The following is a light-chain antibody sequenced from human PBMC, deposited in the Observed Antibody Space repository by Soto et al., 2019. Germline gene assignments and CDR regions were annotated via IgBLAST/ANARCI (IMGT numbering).Light chain of an antibody. CDR1: QSITNN. CDR2: GAS. V-gene: IGKV3-15*01. CDR3: QQYNDWPPST. J-gene: IGKJ2*01. Sequence: EIVMTQSPATLSVSPGERATLSCRASQSITNNLAWYQQKPGQDPRLIIYGASTRATAIPARFSGSGFGTEFTLTISSLQYEDFAVYYCQQYNDWPPSTFGQGTKVEI.